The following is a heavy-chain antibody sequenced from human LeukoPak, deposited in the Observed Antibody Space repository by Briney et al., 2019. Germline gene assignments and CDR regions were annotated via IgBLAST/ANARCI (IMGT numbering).Heavy chain of an antibody. D-gene: IGHD1-26*01. CDR1: GGTFSSYA. CDR3: ARARGGSYASHWFDP. J-gene: IGHJ5*02. CDR2: IIPIFGTA. V-gene: IGHV1-69*13. Sequence: GASVKVSCKASGGTFSSYAISWVRQAPGQGLEWMGGIIPIFGTANYAQEFQGRVTITADESTSTAYMELSSLRSEDTAVYYCARARGGSYASHWFDPWGQGTLVTVSS.